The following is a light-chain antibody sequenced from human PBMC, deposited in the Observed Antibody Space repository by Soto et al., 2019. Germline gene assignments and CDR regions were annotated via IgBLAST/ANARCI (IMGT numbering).Light chain of an antibody. Sequence: EIVLTQSPGTLSLSPGERATLSCRASQGIGDTLAWYQHKPGQTPRLLIYDTSTRATGVPTRFSGSRSGAEFTLTINSLQSEDFAVYYCQQYSNWPPITFGQGTKVDIK. J-gene: IGKJ1*01. V-gene: IGKV3-15*01. CDR2: DTS. CDR1: QGIGDT. CDR3: QQYSNWPPIT.